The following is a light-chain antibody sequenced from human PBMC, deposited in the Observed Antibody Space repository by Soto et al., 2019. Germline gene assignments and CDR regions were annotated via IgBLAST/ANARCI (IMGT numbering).Light chain of an antibody. J-gene: IGKJ5*01. CDR1: QSVSNNY. Sequence: EIVLTQSPGTLSLSPGERATLSCRASQSVSNNYLAWYQQKPGQAPRLLIYGASSRATGIPDRFSGSGSGTDFTLTISRLEPEDFALYYCQQRSNWPPEITFGQGTRLEIK. CDR2: GAS. CDR3: QQRSNWPPEIT. V-gene: IGKV3D-20*02.